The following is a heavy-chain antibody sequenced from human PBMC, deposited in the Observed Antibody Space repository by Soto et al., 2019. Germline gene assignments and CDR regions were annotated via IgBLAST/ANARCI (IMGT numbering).Heavy chain of an antibody. D-gene: IGHD1-26*01. CDR2: IGPKSGGT. Sequence: QVPLVQSGAEVKESGASVKVSCKASGYTFSGYYIHWVRQAPGQAPEWVGEIGPKSGGTRYAQKFQGRVTMTKDTSITTVYMELRNLSPDDTAVYFCVRGRSGELVIFYWGQGTLVTVHS. V-gene: IGHV1-2*02. CDR3: VRGRSGELVIFY. CDR1: GYTFSGYY. J-gene: IGHJ4*02.